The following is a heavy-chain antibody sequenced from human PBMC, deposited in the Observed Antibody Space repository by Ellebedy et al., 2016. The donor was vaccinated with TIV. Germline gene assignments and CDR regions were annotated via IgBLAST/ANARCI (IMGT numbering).Heavy chain of an antibody. CDR1: GFSFSNFG. CDR3: ARGIYFDWSEDAFDI. Sequence: GESLKISCEASGFSFSNFGMHWVRQAPGKGLEWVAVIWYDESNEYYADSVKGRFTISRDNSKNTLYLQMNSLRAEDTAVYYCARGIYFDWSEDAFDIWGQGTKVTVSS. D-gene: IGHD3-9*01. V-gene: IGHV3-33*08. CDR2: IWYDESNE. J-gene: IGHJ3*02.